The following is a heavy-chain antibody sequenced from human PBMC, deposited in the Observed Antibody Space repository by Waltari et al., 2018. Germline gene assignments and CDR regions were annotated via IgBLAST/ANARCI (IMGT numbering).Heavy chain of an antibody. D-gene: IGHD5-12*01. Sequence: QLQLQESGPRLVRPSATLSLICRASGVSITSNRHYWAWIRQSPGQGLEWIGIVSYSGTTYISPSLKSRVSVSRDTSKNQVSLILGSVTAADMAVYYCATYIGASVGTAAFDVWGQGTMVTVSS. CDR3: ATYIGASVGTAAFDV. CDR1: GVSITSNRHY. V-gene: IGHV4-39*01. J-gene: IGHJ3*01. CDR2: VSYSGTT.